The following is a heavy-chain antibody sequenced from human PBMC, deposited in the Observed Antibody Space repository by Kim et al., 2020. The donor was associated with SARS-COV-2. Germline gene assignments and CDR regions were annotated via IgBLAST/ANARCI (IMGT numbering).Heavy chain of an antibody. CDR3: ARDFFDYDENYGYHFTHNWFGP. CDR2: ISSSSTFI. CDR1: GFTFSTYT. Sequence: GGSLRLSCAASGFTFSTYTMNWVRQAPEKGLEWVSSISSSSTFIHYADSVKGRFTISRDNAKNSLYLQINSLRAEDTAVYYCARDFFDYDENYGYHFTHNWFGPWGQGILVTVSS. D-gene: IGHD5-18*01. J-gene: IGHJ5*02. V-gene: IGHV3-21*01.